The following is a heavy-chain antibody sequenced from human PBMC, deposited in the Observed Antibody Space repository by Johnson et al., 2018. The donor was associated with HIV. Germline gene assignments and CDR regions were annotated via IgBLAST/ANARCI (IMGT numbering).Heavy chain of an antibody. V-gene: IGHV3-7*01. CDR3: AKDRNYDILRI. J-gene: IGHJ3*02. CDR2: IKQDGSEK. Sequence: VQLVESGGGLVQPGGSLRLSCAASGFTFSSYWMSWVRQAPGKGLEWVANIKQDGSEKYYVDSVKGRFTISRDNAKNSLYLQMNSLRAEDTAVFYCAKDRNYDILRIWGQGTMLTVSS. CDR1: GFTFSSYW. D-gene: IGHD3-9*01.